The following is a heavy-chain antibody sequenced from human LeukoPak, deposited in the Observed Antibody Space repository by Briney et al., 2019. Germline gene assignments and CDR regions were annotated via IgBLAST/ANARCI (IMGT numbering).Heavy chain of an antibody. CDR3: TRDPGELGPYGMDV. CDR1: GFTFGDYA. Sequence: GGSLRLSCTASGFTFGDYAMSWFRQAPGKGLEWVGFIRSKAYGGTTEYAASVKGRFTISRDDSKSIAYLQMNSLKTEDTAVYYCTRDPGELGPYGMDVWGQGTTVTVSS. V-gene: IGHV3-49*03. J-gene: IGHJ6*02. CDR2: IRSKAYGGTT. D-gene: IGHD3-16*01.